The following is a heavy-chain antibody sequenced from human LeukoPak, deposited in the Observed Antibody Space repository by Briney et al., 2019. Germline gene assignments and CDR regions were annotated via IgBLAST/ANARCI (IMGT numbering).Heavy chain of an antibody. J-gene: IGHJ4*02. D-gene: IGHD3-22*01. CDR1: GGTFSSYA. V-gene: IGHV1-69*06. Sequence: SVKVSCKASGGTFSSYAISWVRQAPRQGLEWMGRIIPIFGTANYAQKFQGRVTITADKSTSTAYMELSSLRSEDTAVYYCARADSSGYYFIWGQGTLVTVSS. CDR3: ARADSSGYYFI. CDR2: IIPIFGTA.